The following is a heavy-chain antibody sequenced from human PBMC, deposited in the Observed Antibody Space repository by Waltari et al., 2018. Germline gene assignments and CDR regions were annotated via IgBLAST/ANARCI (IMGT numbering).Heavy chain of an antibody. Sequence: QVHLVQSGAEVKKPGSSVRVSCKASGGTFSRYDIKWVRQAPGQGLEWMGGIIPIFGTPIYAQKFQGRVTITADTSTTTAYMELSSLRFEDTAVYYCARDPKGTTVIYDAFDLWGQGTMVSVSS. J-gene: IGHJ3*01. CDR3: ARDPKGTTVIYDAFDL. V-gene: IGHV1-69*14. CDR1: GGTFSRYD. D-gene: IGHD4-17*01. CDR2: IIPIFGTP.